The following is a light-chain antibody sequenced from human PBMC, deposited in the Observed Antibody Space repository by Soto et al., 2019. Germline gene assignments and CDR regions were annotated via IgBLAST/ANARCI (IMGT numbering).Light chain of an antibody. CDR2: DAS. V-gene: IGKV3D-15*01. J-gene: IGKJ5*01. CDR1: QSVSSN. CDR3: QQRYRWPPIT. Sequence: VMTHSPATLSVSPGERATLSCRASQSVSSNLAWYQHKPGQAPRLLIYDASNRATGVPARFSGSGSGTDFTLTISSLEPEDFAVYYCQQRYRWPPITFGQGTRLEIK.